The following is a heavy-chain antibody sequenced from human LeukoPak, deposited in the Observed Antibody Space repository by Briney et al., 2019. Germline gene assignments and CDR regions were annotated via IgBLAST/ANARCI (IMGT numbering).Heavy chain of an antibody. V-gene: IGHV3-30*02. CDR2: IRSDGNNK. D-gene: IGHD5-18*01. J-gene: IGHJ4*02. CDR1: GFTFSSYG. CDR3: AKDESGYSYSDY. Sequence: PGGSLRLSCAASGFTFSSYGMHWVRQAPGKGLEWVAFIRSDGNNKYYADSVKGRFTISRDNSKNTLYLQMNSLRSEDTAVYYCAKDESGYSYSDYWGQGTLVTVSS.